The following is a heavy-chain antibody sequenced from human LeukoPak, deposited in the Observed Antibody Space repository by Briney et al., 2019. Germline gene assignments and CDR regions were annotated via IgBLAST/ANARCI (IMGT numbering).Heavy chain of an antibody. V-gene: IGHV3-7*01. CDR1: GFTFKYYW. CDR2: IKEDGTQK. CDR3: VRAGWELDY. J-gene: IGHJ4*02. Sequence: GGSLRLSCEASGFTFKYYWMTWVRQAPGKGLEWVADIKEDGTQKYYLDSVKGRFTISRDDAKNSVLLQMNSLRAEDTAVYYCVRAGWELDYWGQGALVTVSS. D-gene: IGHD1-26*01.